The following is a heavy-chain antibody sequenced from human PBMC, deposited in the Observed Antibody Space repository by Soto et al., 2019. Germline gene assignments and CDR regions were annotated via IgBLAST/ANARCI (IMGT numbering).Heavy chain of an antibody. CDR1: GFTFSSYA. CDR2: ISGSGGST. J-gene: IGHJ4*02. CDR3: AKDLTYLLYYYGSGSPNFDY. V-gene: IGHV3-23*01. Sequence: GGSLRLSCAASGFTFSSYAMSWVRQAPGKGLEWVSAISGSGGSTYYANSVKGRFTISRDNSKNTLYLQMNSLRAEDTAVYYCAKDLTYLLYYYGSGSPNFDYWGQGTLVTVSS. D-gene: IGHD3-10*01.